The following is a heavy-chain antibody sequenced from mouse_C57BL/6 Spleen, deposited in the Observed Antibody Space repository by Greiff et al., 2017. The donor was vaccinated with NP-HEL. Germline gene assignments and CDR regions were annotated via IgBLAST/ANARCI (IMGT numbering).Heavy chain of an antibody. CDR1: GFTFSDYG. D-gene: IGHD2-3*01. Sequence: EVQLVESGGGLVKPGGSLKLSCAASGFTFSDYGMHWVRQAPEKGLEWVAYISSGSSTIYYADTVKGRFTISRDNAKNTLFLQMTSLRSEDTAMYYCARARFPIYDGYYDYAMDYWGQGTSVTVSS. J-gene: IGHJ4*01. CDR3: ARARFPIYDGYYDYAMDY. CDR2: ISSGSSTI. V-gene: IGHV5-17*01.